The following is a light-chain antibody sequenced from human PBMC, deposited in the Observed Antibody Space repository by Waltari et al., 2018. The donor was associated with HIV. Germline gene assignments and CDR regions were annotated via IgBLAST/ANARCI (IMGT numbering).Light chain of an antibody. CDR2: DVT. CDR3: TSFTTTTAWV. J-gene: IGLJ3*02. CDR1: SSNIAAYDY. Sequence: QSALTQPASMSWSLVHPITFSCTVTSSNIAAYDYVSWYQQHPGEAPKILIYDVTNRPSGISDRFSGSKSGDTASLTISGLQAEDEADYYCTSFTTTTAWVFGGGTKLTVL. V-gene: IGLV2-14*03.